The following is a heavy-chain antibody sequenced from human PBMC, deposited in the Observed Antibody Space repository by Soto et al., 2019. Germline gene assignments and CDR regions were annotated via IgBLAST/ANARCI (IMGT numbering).Heavy chain of an antibody. CDR1: GGSFSGYY. CDR2: INHSGST. J-gene: IGHJ6*02. V-gene: IGHV4-34*01. CDR3: ARDSIVVLQAAICVNYYYYGMDV. D-gene: IGHD2-2*02. Sequence: SETLSLTCAVYGGSFSGYYWSWIRQPPGKGLEWIGEINHSGSTNYNPYLKSRVTISVDTSKNQFSLKLNSVTAADTAVYYCARDSIVVLQAAICVNYYYYGMDVWGQGTTVTVSS.